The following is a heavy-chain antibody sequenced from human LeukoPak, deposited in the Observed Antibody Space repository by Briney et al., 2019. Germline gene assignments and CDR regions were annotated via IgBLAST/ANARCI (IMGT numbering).Heavy chain of an antibody. J-gene: IGHJ4*02. CDR3: ARLGGYDSDY. Sequence: SETLSLTCTVSGGSISSSPYYWGWIRQPPGKGLEWIGYIYYSGSTNYNPSLKSRVTISVDTSKNQFSLKLSSVTAADTAVYYCARLGGYDSDYWGQGTLVTVSS. CDR2: IYYSGST. D-gene: IGHD5-12*01. V-gene: IGHV4-61*05. CDR1: GGSISSSPYY.